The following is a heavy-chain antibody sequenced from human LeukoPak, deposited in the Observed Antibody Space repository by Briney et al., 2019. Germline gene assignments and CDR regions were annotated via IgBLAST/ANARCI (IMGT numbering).Heavy chain of an antibody. CDR1: GGSISSYY. D-gene: IGHD4-17*01. CDR2: IYYSGST. Sequence: SSETLSLTCTVSGGSISSYYWSWIRQPPGKGLEWIGYIYYSGSTNYNPSPKSRVTISVDTSKNQFSLKLSSVTAADTAVYYCARSPLNYGDYDYWGQGTLVTVSS. CDR3: ARSPLNYGDYDY. J-gene: IGHJ4*02. V-gene: IGHV4-59*01.